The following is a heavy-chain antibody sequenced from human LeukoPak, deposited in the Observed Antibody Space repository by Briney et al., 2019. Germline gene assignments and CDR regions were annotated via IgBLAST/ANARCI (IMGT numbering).Heavy chain of an antibody. CDR2: IRYDGSNK. V-gene: IGHV3-30*02. CDR1: GFTFSSYG. D-gene: IGHD2-21*01. Sequence: GGSLRLSCAASGFTFSSYGMHWVRQAPGKGLEWVAFIRYDGSNKYYADSVKGRFTISRDNSKNTLYLQMNSLRAEDTAVYYCAYSLRNCGGDCYSGFDCWGQGTLVTVSS. J-gene: IGHJ4*02. CDR3: AYSLRNCGGDCYSGFDC.